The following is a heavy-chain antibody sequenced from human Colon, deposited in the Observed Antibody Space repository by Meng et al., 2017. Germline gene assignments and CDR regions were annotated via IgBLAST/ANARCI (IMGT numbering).Heavy chain of an antibody. V-gene: IGHV1-2*06. J-gene: IGHJ4*02. CDR2: INPNNGGA. D-gene: IGHD3-22*01. CDR3: ARDLSGYYSFVDY. CDR1: EYTFTGDN. Sequence: GLVVRCGAEEKRPGASVKFSYKASEYTFTGDNRQWGRPAPGQGLEWMGRINPNNGGANYAQQFQGRVTMTTDTSISTAYMELSRLRSDDTAVYYCARDLSGYYSFVDYWGQGTLVTVPS.